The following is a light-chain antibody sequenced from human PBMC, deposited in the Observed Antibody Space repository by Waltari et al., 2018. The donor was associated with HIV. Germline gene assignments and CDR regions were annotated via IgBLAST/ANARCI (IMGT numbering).Light chain of an antibody. CDR3: GTWDSSLGGWV. CDR2: DKT. CDR1: SSNIWRNY. J-gene: IGLJ3*02. V-gene: IGLV1-51*01. Sequence: QSVLTQPPSVSAAPGQKVTISCSGSSSNIWRNYVSWYQPLPGAAPKLLIYDKTERPSGIPDRFPGSKSGTSATLGITGLQTGDEADYYCGTWDSSLGGWVFGGGTKLAVL.